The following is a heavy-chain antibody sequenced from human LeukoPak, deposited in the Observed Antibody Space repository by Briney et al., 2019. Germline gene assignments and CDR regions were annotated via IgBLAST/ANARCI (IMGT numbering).Heavy chain of an antibody. Sequence: ASVKVSCKASGYTFTSYGISWVRQAPGQGLEWMGWISAYNGNTNYAQKLQGRVTMTTDTSTSTAYMELRSLRSDDTAVYYCASLLWFGEFYDYWGQGTLVTVSS. D-gene: IGHD3-10*01. CDR2: ISAYNGNT. CDR3: ASLLWFGEFYDY. V-gene: IGHV1-18*01. J-gene: IGHJ4*02. CDR1: GYTFTSYG.